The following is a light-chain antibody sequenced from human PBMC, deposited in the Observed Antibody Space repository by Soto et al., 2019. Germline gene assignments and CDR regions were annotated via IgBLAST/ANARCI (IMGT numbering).Light chain of an antibody. Sequence: DIQMTQSPSALSASVGDRVTITCRASQSISSFLNWYQHKSGKAPKLLIFAASTFQSGVPSRFSGSGSGRDFTLSISSLQPEDSATYYCQQSFTTVTFGLGTRREIK. CDR3: QQSFTTVT. V-gene: IGKV1-39*01. J-gene: IGKJ5*01. CDR2: AAS. CDR1: QSISSF.